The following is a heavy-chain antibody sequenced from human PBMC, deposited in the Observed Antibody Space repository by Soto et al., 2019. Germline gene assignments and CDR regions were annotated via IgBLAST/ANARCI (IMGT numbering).Heavy chain of an antibody. D-gene: IGHD4-4*01. Sequence: SETRSLTWTVSGGSISRGVYYWIWIRQHPGKGLEWVGYFYNSGSVFYNPSLKSRVTISVDTSKNQFSLKLISVTAADTAVYYCARGAVTNLYYYYYGMDVWGQGTTVTVSS. CDR1: GGSISRGVYY. CDR3: ARGAVTNLYYYYYGMDV. J-gene: IGHJ6*02. V-gene: IGHV4-31*02. CDR2: FYNSGSV.